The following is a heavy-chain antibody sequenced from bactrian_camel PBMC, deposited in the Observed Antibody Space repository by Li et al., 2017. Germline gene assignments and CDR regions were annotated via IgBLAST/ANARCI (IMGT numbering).Heavy chain of an antibody. Sequence: VQLVESGGGLVQPGESLTLSCVASGFTFSTSAMSWLRRGPGKELEWVSSINTSEETDYADSVAGRFTASRDNAKNTLYLQMNSLKPEDTAMYYCAAEGGGYCANFRRLKTRSNWGQGTQVTVS. V-gene: IGHV3S40*01. D-gene: IGHD2*01. CDR1: GFTFSTSA. J-gene: IGHJ4*01. CDR3: AAEGGGYCANFRRLKTRSN. CDR2: INTSEET.